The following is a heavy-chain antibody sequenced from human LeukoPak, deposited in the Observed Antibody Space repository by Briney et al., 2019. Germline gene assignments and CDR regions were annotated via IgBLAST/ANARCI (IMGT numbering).Heavy chain of an antibody. Sequence: SETLSLXCTVSGGSISSSSYYWGWIRQPPGKGLEWIGSIYHSGITYYNPSLKSRVTISVDTSKNQFSLKLSSVTAADTAVYYCASSGGYYYDSSGYYPDYWGQGTLVIVSS. V-gene: IGHV4-39*07. CDR2: IYHSGIT. CDR3: ASSGGYYYDSSGYYPDY. CDR1: GGSISSSSYY. D-gene: IGHD3-22*01. J-gene: IGHJ4*02.